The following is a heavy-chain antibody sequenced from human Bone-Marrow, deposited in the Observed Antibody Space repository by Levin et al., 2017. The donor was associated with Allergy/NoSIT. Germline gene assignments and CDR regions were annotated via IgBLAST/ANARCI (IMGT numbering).Heavy chain of an antibody. V-gene: IGHV1-69*08. CDR2: IISILDEA. D-gene: IGHD3-3*01. Sequence: GASVKVSCKASGGPSSSYIISWVRQAPGQGLEWMGRIISILDEANYAQKFQGRVTITADKSTSTAYMELRSLKSEDTAVYYCARDVVCSWSTCYGDWLDPWGQGTLVTVSS. J-gene: IGHJ5*02. CDR1: GGPSSSYI. CDR3: ARDVVCSWSTCYGDWLDP.